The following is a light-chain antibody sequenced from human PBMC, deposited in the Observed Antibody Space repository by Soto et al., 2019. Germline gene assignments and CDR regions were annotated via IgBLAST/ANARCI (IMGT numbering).Light chain of an antibody. Sequence: SYELTQPPSVSVSPGQTASITCSGDKLGDKYACWYQQKPGPSPVLVIYQYSKRPSGIPERFSGSNSGNTATLTIIGTQAMDEADYYCQAWDRSTVVFGGGTKLTVL. V-gene: IGLV3-1*01. CDR3: QAWDRSTVV. CDR2: QYS. CDR1: KLGDKY. J-gene: IGLJ2*01.